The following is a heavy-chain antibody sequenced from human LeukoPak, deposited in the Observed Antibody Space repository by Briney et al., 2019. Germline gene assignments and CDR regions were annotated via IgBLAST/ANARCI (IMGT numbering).Heavy chain of an antibody. Sequence: SETLSLTCTASGGSISSSSYYWGWIRQPPGKGLEWIGSIYYSGSTYNNPSLKSRVTISIDTSRNQFSLQLSSVTAADTAVYYCARDWTYEWGYFDYWGQGTLVSVSS. J-gene: IGHJ4*02. D-gene: IGHD1-7*01. CDR2: IYYSGST. CDR3: ARDWTYEWGYFDY. V-gene: IGHV4-39*07. CDR1: GGSISSSSYY.